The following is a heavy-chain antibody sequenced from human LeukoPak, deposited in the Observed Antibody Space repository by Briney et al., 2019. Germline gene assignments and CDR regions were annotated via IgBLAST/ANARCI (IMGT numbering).Heavy chain of an antibody. Sequence: GGSLRLSCAASGFTFSSYAMHWVRQAPGKGLEWVAVISYDGSNKYYADSVKSRFTISRDNSKNTLYLQMNSLRAEDTAVYYCARSKGYEHYFDYWGQGTLVTVSS. V-gene: IGHV3-30-3*01. CDR3: ARSKGYEHYFDY. D-gene: IGHD3-16*01. J-gene: IGHJ4*02. CDR1: GFTFSSYA. CDR2: ISYDGSNK.